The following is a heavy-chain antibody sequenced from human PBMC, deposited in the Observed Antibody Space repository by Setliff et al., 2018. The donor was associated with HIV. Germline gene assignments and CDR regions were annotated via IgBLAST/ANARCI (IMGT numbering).Heavy chain of an antibody. Sequence: SVKVSCKASGGTFSSYSINWVRQAPGQGLEWMGGIIPIYGTPIYAQKLQGRVTITADESTSTAYMELSSLRSEDTAVYYCARGDYGSGSYYPYYFYYGMDVWGQGTTVTSP. CDR2: IIPIYGTP. D-gene: IGHD3-10*01. V-gene: IGHV1-69*13. CDR1: GGTFSSYS. CDR3: ARGDYGSGSYYPYYFYYGMDV. J-gene: IGHJ6*02.